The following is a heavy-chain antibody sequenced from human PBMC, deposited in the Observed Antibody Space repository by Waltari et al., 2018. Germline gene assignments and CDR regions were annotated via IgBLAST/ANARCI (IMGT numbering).Heavy chain of an antibody. CDR1: GGSISSSSYY. D-gene: IGHD3-16*02. J-gene: IGHJ3*02. CDR2: IYYSVST. Sequence: QLQLQESGPGLVKPSETLSLTCTVSGGSISSSSYYWGWIRQPPGKGLEWIGSIYYSVSTYYNPSLKSRVTISVDTSKNQFSLKLSSVTAADTAVYYCASHMITFGGVIVIDAFDIWGQGTMVTVSS. CDR3: ASHMITFGGVIVIDAFDI. V-gene: IGHV4-39*07.